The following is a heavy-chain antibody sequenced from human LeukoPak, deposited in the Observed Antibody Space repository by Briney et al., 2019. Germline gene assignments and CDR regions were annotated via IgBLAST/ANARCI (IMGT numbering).Heavy chain of an antibody. Sequence: GGSLRLSCAASGFTFSSYGMHWVRQAPGKGLEWVAFIRYDGSNKYYADSVKGRFTISRDNSKNTLYLQMNSLRVEDTAVYYCARDRNWGNDAFDIWGQGTMVTVSS. V-gene: IGHV3-30*02. CDR2: IRYDGSNK. J-gene: IGHJ3*02. CDR1: GFTFSSYG. D-gene: IGHD7-27*01. CDR3: ARDRNWGNDAFDI.